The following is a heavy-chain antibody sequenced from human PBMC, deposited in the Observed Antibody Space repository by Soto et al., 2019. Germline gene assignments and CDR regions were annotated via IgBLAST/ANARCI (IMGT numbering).Heavy chain of an antibody. D-gene: IGHD4-17*01. Sequence: GGSLRLSCTASGFTFGDYAMSWFRQAPGKGLEWVGFIRSKAYGGTTEYDASVKGRFTISRDDSKSIAYLQMNSLKTEDTAVYYCTRAFYGDYEGPGYWGQGTLVTVSS. J-gene: IGHJ4*02. CDR3: TRAFYGDYEGPGY. CDR1: GFTFGDYA. V-gene: IGHV3-49*03. CDR2: IRSKAYGGTT.